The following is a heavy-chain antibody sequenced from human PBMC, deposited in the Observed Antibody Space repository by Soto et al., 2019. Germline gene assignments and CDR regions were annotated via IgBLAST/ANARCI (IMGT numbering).Heavy chain of an antibody. CDR1: GFTFSSYA. D-gene: IGHD6-13*01. CDR3: ARSQQLAPYYYYGMDV. Sequence: GGCLRLSCAASGFTFSSYAMHWVRQAPGKGLEWVAVISDDGSNKYYADPVKGRFTISRDNSKNTLYLQMNSLRAEDTAVYYCARSQQLAPYYYYGMDVWGQGTTVTVSS. V-gene: IGHV3-30-3*01. CDR2: ISDDGSNK. J-gene: IGHJ6*02.